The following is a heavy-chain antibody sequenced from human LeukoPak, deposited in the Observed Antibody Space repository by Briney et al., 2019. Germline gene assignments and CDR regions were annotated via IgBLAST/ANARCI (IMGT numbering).Heavy chain of an antibody. V-gene: IGHV4-39*07. CDR3: ASWEMIVIPY. CDR2: IYYSGST. CDR1: GGSISSSSYY. J-gene: IGHJ4*02. D-gene: IGHD3-22*01. Sequence: SETLSLTCTVSGGSISSSSYYWGWIRQPPGKGLEWIGSIYYSGSTYYNPSLKSRVTISVDTSKNQFSLKLSSVTAADTAVYYCASWEMIVIPYWGQGTLVTVSS.